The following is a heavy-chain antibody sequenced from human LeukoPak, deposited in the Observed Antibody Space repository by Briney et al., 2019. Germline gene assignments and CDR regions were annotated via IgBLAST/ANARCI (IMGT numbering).Heavy chain of an antibody. CDR1: GGSISSGGYS. Sequence: SETLSLTCAVSGGSISSGGYSWSWIRQPPGKGLEWIGYIYHSGSTYYNPSLKSRVTISVDRSKNQFSLKLSSVTAADTAVYYCVRGGSIAGRRGYFDYWGQGTLVTVSS. CDR3: VRGGSIAGRRGYFDY. D-gene: IGHD6-13*01. J-gene: IGHJ4*02. CDR2: IYHSGST. V-gene: IGHV4-30-2*01.